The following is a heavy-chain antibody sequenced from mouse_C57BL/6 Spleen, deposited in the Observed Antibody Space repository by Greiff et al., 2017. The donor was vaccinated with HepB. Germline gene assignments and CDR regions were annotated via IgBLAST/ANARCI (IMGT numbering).Heavy chain of an antibody. J-gene: IGHJ4*01. Sequence: VQLKQSGPELVKPGASVKISCKASGYSFTDYNMNWVKQSNGKSLEWIGVINPNYGTTSYNQKFKGKATLTVDQSSSTAYMQLNSLTSEDSAVYYCARELTGTRSYAMDYWGQGTSVTVSS. CDR2: INPNYGTT. CDR3: ARELTGTRSYAMDY. D-gene: IGHD4-1*01. V-gene: IGHV1-39*01. CDR1: GYSFTDYN.